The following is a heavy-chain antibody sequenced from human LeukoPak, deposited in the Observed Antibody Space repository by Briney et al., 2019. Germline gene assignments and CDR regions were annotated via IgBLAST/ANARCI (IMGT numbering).Heavy chain of an antibody. D-gene: IGHD3-16*01. Sequence: PGGSLRLSCAASGFTFSDHYMDWVRQAPGERLEWVGRTRDKAHSYTTEYAASVKRRFTGVRDDSKSSLYLQKNSLKTEDTAVYYCARGPPRVGDPQFHYWGQGTLVTVSS. CDR3: ARGPPRVGDPQFHY. J-gene: IGHJ4*02. CDR1: GFTFSDHY. CDR2: TRDKAHSYTT. V-gene: IGHV3-72*01.